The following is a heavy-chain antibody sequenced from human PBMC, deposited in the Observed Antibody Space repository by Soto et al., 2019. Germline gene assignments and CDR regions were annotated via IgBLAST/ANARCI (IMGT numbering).Heavy chain of an antibody. CDR2: IYYSGST. D-gene: IGHD1-26*01. Sequence: SETLSLTCTVSGGTISSWYWSWIRQPPGKGLEWIGYIYYSGSTNCNPSPKSRVTISVDTSKNQFSLKLSSVTAADTAVYYCARRYGSAIDYWGQGTLVTVSS. CDR1: GGTISSWY. J-gene: IGHJ4*02. V-gene: IGHV4-59*08. CDR3: ARRYGSAIDY.